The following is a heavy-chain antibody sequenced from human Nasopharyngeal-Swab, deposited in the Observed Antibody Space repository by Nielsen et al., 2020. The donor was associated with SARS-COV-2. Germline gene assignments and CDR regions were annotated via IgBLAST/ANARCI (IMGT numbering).Heavy chain of an antibody. V-gene: IGHV1-18*01. D-gene: IGHD5-18*01. CDR1: GYTFTSYG. CDR2: ISAYNGNT. J-gene: IGHJ6*02. CDR3: ARDPPTTHTAKGGTYYYYGMDV. Sequence: ASVKVSCKASGYTFTSYGISWVRHATGQGLEWMGWISAYNGNTNYAQKLQGRVTMTTDTSTSTAYMELRSLRSDDTAVYYCARDPPTTHTAKGGTYYYYGMDVWGQGTTVTVSS.